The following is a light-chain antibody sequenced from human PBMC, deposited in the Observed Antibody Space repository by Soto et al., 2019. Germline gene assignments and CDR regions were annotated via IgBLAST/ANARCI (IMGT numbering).Light chain of an antibody. CDR3: MQASQFPPYT. Sequence: DVVLTQTPLSSPVTLGQPASISCRSSQSLLHRDGRTYLSWLQQRPGQPPRLLIHQVSNRLSGVPDRFSCSGAGTDFTLKITRVEADDVGVYYCMQASQFPPYTFGQGTKLEIE. V-gene: IGKV2-24*01. J-gene: IGKJ2*01. CDR2: QVS. CDR1: QSLLHRDGRTY.